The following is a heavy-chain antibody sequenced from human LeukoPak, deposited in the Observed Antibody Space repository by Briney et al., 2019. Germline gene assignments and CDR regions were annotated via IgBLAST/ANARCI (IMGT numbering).Heavy chain of an antibody. Sequence: GGSLRLSCAASGFTFSSYSMNWVRQAPGKGLEWVSSISSSSSYIYYADSVKGRFTISRDNAKNSLYLQMNSLRAEDTAVYYCARDLRITPYGMDVWGQGTTVTVSS. CDR2: ISSSSSYI. CDR1: GFTFSSYS. J-gene: IGHJ6*02. V-gene: IGHV3-21*01. D-gene: IGHD2-15*01. CDR3: ARDLRITPYGMDV.